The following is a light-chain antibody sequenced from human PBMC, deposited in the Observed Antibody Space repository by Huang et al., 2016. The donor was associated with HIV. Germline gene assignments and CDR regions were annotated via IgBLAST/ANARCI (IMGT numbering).Light chain of an antibody. J-gene: IGKJ3*01. V-gene: IGKV1-8*01. CDR2: AAS. CDR3: QQYDIHPLT. CDR1: QDINNF. Sequence: IRMTQSPSSLSASTGDRVTITCRANQDINNFLAWYQQRPGSVPKLLIYAASTLQSGDPSRFSVNGSGTDFTLTIGCLHSEDVATYYCQQYDIHPLTFGPGTRVDIK.